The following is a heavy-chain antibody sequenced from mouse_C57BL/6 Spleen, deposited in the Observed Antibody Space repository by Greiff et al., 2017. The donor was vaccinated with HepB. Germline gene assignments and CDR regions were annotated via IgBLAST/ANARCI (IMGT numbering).Heavy chain of an antibody. Sequence: EVQLQQSGPELVKPGASVKISCKASGYTFTDYYMNWVKQSHGKSLEWIGDINPNNGGTSYNQKFKGKATLTVDTSSSTAYMELRSLTSEDSAVYYWARSLTTGGGCAYWGQGTLVTVSA. CDR2: INPNNGGT. J-gene: IGHJ3*01. CDR1: GYTFTDYY. V-gene: IGHV1-26*01. CDR3: ARSLTTGGGCAY. D-gene: IGHD2-12*01.